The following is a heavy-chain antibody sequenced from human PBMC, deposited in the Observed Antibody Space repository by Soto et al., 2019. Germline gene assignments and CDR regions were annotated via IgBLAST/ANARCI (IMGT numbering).Heavy chain of an antibody. V-gene: IGHV4-34*01. CDR3: ARMAGPWYFDL. Sequence: LSLTCAVHGGSFSGFYWTWIRQPPGKGLEWIGEINHSGSSNYNPLLKSRVTMSLDTSRNQFSLSLNSVTAADTAVYYCARMAGPWYFDLWGRGTLVTVSS. CDR2: INHSGSS. J-gene: IGHJ2*01. CDR1: GGSFSGFY.